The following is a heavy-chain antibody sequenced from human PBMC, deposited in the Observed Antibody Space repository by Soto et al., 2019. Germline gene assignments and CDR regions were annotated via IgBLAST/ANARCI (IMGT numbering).Heavy chain of an antibody. V-gene: IGHV3-33*01. CDR1: GFTFRSYA. D-gene: IGHD6-19*01. J-gene: IGHJ1*01. CDR2: IRHDGTDS. Sequence: QVQLVESGGGVVQPGRSLRLACAVSGFTFRSYAMHWVRQAPGKGLEWVTAIRHDGTDSYYADSVKGRFTISRDNSKSTLYLQMYSLRVEDTAVYYCARERDGYSSVWRYLHLWGQGTLVTVSS. CDR3: ARERDGYSSVWRYLHL.